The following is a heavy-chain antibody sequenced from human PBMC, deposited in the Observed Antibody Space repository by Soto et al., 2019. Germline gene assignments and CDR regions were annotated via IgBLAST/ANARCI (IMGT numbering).Heavy chain of an antibody. CDR2: ISGSGGST. J-gene: IGHJ4*02. Sequence: EVQLLDSGGGLVQPGGSLRLSCAASGFTFSNYAMSWVRQAPGKGLEWVSTISGSGGSTYYADSVKGRFTISRNNSKNTLSQQMNILRAEDTAVDYCAKGSSVSYFTFAYWGQGTLVTVSS. CDR3: AKGSSVSYFTFAY. CDR1: GFTFSNYA. D-gene: IGHD3-10*01. V-gene: IGHV3-23*01.